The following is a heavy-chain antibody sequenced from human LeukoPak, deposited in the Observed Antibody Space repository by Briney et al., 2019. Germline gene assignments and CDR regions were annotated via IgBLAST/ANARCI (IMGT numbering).Heavy chain of an antibody. Sequence: GGSLRLSCAASGFTFSDYYMSWIRQAPGKGLEGVSYISGGSAIWYADSVKGRFTISRDNAKNSLYLQMNRLRSEDTAVYYCARTQDGYNRLDYWGQGTLVTVSS. D-gene: IGHD5-24*01. CDR3: ARTQDGYNRLDY. J-gene: IGHJ4*02. CDR2: ISGGSAI. CDR1: GFTFSDYY. V-gene: IGHV3-11*01.